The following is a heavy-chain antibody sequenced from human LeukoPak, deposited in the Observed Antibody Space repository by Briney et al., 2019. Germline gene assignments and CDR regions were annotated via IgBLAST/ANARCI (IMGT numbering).Heavy chain of an antibody. CDR1: GFTFSSYA. CDR2: ISGSGGST. Sequence: GGSLRLSCAASGFTFSSYAMSWVRQAPGKGLEWVSAISGSGGSTYYADSVKGRFTISRDNSKNTLYLQMNSLRAEDTAVYYCAICPSYSSFYYYMDVWGKGTTVTVSS. CDR3: AICPSYSSFYYYMDV. J-gene: IGHJ6*03. V-gene: IGHV3-23*01. D-gene: IGHD3-16*02.